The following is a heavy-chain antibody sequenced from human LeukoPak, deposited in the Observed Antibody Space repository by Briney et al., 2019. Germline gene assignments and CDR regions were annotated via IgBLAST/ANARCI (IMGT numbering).Heavy chain of an antibody. CDR3: ARGVSKNP. J-gene: IGHJ5*02. V-gene: IGHV3-7*01. Sequence: GGSLRLSCAASGFAFSSYWMSWVRQAPGKGLEWVANIKEDGSEKYYVDSVKGRFTISRDNAKNSLYLQMSSLRAKDTAVYYCARGVSKNPWGQGTLVTVSS. CDR1: GFAFSSYW. CDR2: IKEDGSEK.